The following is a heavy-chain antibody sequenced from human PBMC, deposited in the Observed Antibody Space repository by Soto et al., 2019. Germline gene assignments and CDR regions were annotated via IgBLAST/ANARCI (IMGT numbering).Heavy chain of an antibody. CDR2: IKTKTDGGTA. CDR3: TTLPLDY. CDR1: GFTCSNVW. V-gene: IGHV3-15*01. Sequence: GWSLRLSCAAAGFTCSNVWMSWVRQAPGKGLEWVGRIKTKTDGGTADFAAPVKGRFTISRDDSKNTLYLQMNSLKTEDTAVYYCTTLPLDYWGQGALVTASS. J-gene: IGHJ4*02.